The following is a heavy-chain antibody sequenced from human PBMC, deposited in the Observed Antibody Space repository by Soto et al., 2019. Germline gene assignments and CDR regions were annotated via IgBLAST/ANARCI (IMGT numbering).Heavy chain of an antibody. Sequence: QVQLQESGPGLVQPSQTLSLTCTVSGDSISSGDYYLSWVRQSPGKGLEWIGCIYYSGTTYYIPSLETRLTMSVDTSKNQFSLRLRSVTAADTAMYFCARDFKRYSSSPGALEYWGQGTLVTVSS. V-gene: IGHV4-30-4*01. CDR1: GDSISSGDYY. D-gene: IGHD6-6*01. J-gene: IGHJ4*02. CDR3: ARDFKRYSSSPGALEY. CDR2: IYYSGTT.